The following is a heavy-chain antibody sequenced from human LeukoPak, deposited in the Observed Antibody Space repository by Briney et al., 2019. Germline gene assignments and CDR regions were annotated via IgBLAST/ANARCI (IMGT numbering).Heavy chain of an antibody. Sequence: ASVKVSCKASGYTFTGYYMYWVRQAPGQGLEWMGWINPNSGGTNYAQKFQGRVTMTRDTSISTAYMELSRLRSDDTAVYYCARDLHYDILTGYNYWGQGTLVTVSS. CDR2: INPNSGGT. J-gene: IGHJ4*02. D-gene: IGHD3-9*01. CDR1: GYTFTGYY. CDR3: ARDLHYDILTGYNY. V-gene: IGHV1-2*02.